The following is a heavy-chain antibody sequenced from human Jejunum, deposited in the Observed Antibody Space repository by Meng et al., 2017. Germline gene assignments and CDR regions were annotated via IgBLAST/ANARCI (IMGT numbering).Heavy chain of an antibody. CDR2: IFYSGTT. V-gene: IGHV4-39*07. J-gene: IGHJ5*02. Sequence: QLPRQESGPGLVKPSETLSLTCAVSGGSISTAGYYWGWIRQSPGKGLEWIGSIFYSGTTYYNPSLKSRVTISIDTSKNQFSLKMNSVTAADTAVYYCARDTAGFGPWGQGTLVTVSS. D-gene: IGHD6-13*01. CDR3: ARDTAGFGP. CDR1: GGSISTAGYY.